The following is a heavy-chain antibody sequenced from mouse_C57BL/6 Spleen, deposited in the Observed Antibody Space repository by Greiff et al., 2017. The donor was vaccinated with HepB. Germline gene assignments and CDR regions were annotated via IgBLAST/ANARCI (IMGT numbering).Heavy chain of an antibody. CDR2: ISSGGDYI. D-gene: IGHD2-3*01. Sequence: EVKLMESGEGLVKPGGSLKLSCAASGFTFSSYAMSWVRQTPEKRLEWVAYISSGGDYIYYADTVKGRFTISRDNARNTLYLQMSSLKSEDTAMYYCTREGIYDGPLFDYWGQGTTLTVSS. CDR3: TREGIYDGPLFDY. J-gene: IGHJ2*01. CDR1: GFTFSSYA. V-gene: IGHV5-9-1*02.